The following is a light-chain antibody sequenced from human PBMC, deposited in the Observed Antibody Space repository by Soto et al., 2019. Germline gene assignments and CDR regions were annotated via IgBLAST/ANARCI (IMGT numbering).Light chain of an antibody. V-gene: IGKV1-5*01. CDR1: QSISSW. Sequence: DIQMTQSPSTLSASVGARVTITCRASQSISSWLAWYQQKPGQAPKLLIYDSSSLESGVPSRFSGSGSGTECPLTLSSLQTDDFATYYLQQYNSYSPTFGQGTKVEIK. CDR2: DSS. CDR3: QQYNSYSPT. J-gene: IGKJ1*01.